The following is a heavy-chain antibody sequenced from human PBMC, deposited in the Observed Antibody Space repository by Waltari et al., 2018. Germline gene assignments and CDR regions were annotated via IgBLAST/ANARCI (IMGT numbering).Heavy chain of an antibody. V-gene: IGHV4-4*02. Sequence: QMQLQQSGPGLVKPSESLSLTCAVSGYSMSGDDLWNWVRQSPGKGLEWIGQIHRSGRTNYNPSLASRVTLSIDTSKKQFALKVTSPTAADTAMYYCARDRGRGLYLDSWGQGTLVSVSP. D-gene: IGHD1-26*01. CDR1: GYSMSGDDL. CDR2: IHRSGRT. CDR3: ARDRGRGLYLDS. J-gene: IGHJ4*02.